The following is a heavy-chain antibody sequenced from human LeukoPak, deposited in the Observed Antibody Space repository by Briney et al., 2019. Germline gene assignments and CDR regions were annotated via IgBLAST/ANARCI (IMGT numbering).Heavy chain of an antibody. CDR3: AVPVGGDYGEFDP. Sequence: GGSLRLSCAASGFTFSSYAMSWVRQAPGKGLEWVSAISGRGGRTYYADSVKGRFTISRDNSKNTLYLQMNSLSAEDTAVYYCAVPVGGDYGEFDPWGQGTLVTVSS. V-gene: IGHV3-23*01. J-gene: IGHJ5*02. CDR2: ISGRGGRT. D-gene: IGHD4-17*01. CDR1: GFTFSSYA.